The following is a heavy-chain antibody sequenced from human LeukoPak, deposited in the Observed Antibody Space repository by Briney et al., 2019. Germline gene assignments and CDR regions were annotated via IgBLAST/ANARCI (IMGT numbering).Heavy chain of an antibody. V-gene: IGHV4-38-2*02. CDR3: ARARRYSSGWYDIDY. Sequence: SETLSLTCTVSAYSISSGYYWGWIRQPPGKGLEWIGSLSHSGSTNYNPSLKSRVTISVDTSKNQFSLKLSSVTAADTAVYYCARARRYSSGWYDIDYWGQGTLVTVSS. D-gene: IGHD6-19*01. CDR2: LSHSGST. J-gene: IGHJ4*02. CDR1: AYSISSGYY.